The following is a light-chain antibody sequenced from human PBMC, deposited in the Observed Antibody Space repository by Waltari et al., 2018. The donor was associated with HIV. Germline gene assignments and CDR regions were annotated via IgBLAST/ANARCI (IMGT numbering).Light chain of an antibody. Sequence: EIIMTQSPATLSVSPGERATLSCRASQSVTSNLAWYQQRPGQAPRLLIFGASNRASGIPTRFSGRGSGTEFTLTISDLQSEDLALYFCQHYDNWRLTFGGGTRVDI. J-gene: IGKJ4*01. CDR1: QSVTSN. CDR3: QHYDNWRLT. CDR2: GAS. V-gene: IGKV3D-15*01.